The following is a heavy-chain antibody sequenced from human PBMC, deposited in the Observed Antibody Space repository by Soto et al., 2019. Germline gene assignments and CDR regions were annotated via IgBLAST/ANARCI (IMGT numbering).Heavy chain of an antibody. V-gene: IGHV3-21*06. J-gene: IGHJ4*02. CDR2: ISSTTNYI. CDR1: GFTFTMYS. Sequence: GSLSLSSAASGFTFTMYSMNWVRQAPGKGLEWVSSISSTTNYIYYGDSMKGRFTISRDNAKNSLYLEMNSLRAEDTAVYYCARESEDLTSNFHYSGQGTPLTVST. CDR3: ARESEDLTSNFHY.